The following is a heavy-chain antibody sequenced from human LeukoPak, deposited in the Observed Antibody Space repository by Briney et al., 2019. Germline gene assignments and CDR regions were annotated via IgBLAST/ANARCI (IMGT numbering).Heavy chain of an antibody. CDR1: GGSISSGGYY. Sequence: PSETLSLTCTVSGGSISSGGYYWRWIRQHPGKGLEWIGYIYYSGSTYYNPSLKSRVTISVDTSKNQFSLKLSSVTAADTAVYYCARERAHCSSTSCPRNYFDYWGQGTLVTVSS. CDR3: ARERAHCSSTSCPRNYFDY. J-gene: IGHJ4*02. D-gene: IGHD2-2*01. V-gene: IGHV4-31*03. CDR2: IYYSGST.